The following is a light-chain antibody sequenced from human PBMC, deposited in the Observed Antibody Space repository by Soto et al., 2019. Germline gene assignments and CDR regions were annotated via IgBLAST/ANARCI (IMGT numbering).Light chain of an antibody. J-gene: IGKJ5*01. CDR1: QSVKSSY. CDR2: GTS. CDR3: QQYGSSIT. V-gene: IGKV3-20*01. Sequence: EIVLTQSPGTLSFSPGERATLPCRASQSVKSSYLAWYQHKPGQAPRLLIYGTSSRATGIPDRFSGSGSGTDFTLTISRLGPEDFAVYYCQQYGSSITFGQGTRLEI.